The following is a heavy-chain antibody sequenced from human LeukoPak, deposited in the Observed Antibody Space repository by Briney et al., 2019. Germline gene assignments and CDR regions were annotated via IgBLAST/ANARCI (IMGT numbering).Heavy chain of an antibody. V-gene: IGHV3-23*01. D-gene: IGHD6-19*01. J-gene: IGHJ6*02. CDR1: GFTFSSYA. Sequence: PGGSLRLSCAASGFTFSSYAMSWVRQAPGKGLEWVSAISGSGGSTYYADSVKGRFTISRDNSKNTLYLQMNSLRAEDTAVYYCAKDSSGWRNYYYGMDVWGQGTTVTVSS. CDR2: ISGSGGST. CDR3: AKDSSGWRNYYYGMDV.